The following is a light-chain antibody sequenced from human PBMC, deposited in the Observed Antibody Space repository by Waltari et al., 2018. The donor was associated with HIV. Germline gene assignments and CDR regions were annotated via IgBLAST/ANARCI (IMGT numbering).Light chain of an antibody. J-gene: IGLJ2*01. CDR2: YNA. CDR1: NIGTKS. V-gene: IGLV3-21*04. CDR3: HVWDTISDHVV. Sequence: SYVLTQHPSVSVAPGKTAKITCVGNNIGTKSVHWYQQKPDQAPVLVIYYNADRPSGIPERFSGSNSGNTATLTINRVEAGDEADYYCHVWDTISDHVVFGGGSKLTVL.